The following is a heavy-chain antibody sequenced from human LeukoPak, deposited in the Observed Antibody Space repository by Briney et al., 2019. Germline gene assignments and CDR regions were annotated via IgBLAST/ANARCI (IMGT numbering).Heavy chain of an antibody. D-gene: IGHD5-18*01. Sequence: PGGSLRLSCAASGFTFSGYWMSWVRQAPGKGLEWVANTKPDGSEKYYVDSVKGRFTISRDNAKNSLYLQMNGLRAEDTAVYYCARDRIQLWSHDYWGQGTLVTVSS. CDR1: GFTFSGYW. CDR3: ARDRIQLWSHDY. CDR2: TKPDGSEK. V-gene: IGHV3-7*04. J-gene: IGHJ4*02.